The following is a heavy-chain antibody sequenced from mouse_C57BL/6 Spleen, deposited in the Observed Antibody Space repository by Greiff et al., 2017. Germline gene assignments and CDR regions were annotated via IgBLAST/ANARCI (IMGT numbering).Heavy chain of an antibody. Sequence: DVKLVESGPELVKPGDSVKISCKASGYSFTGYFMNWVMQSHGKSLEWIGRINPYNGDTFYNQKFKGKATLTVDKSSSTAHMELRSLTSEDSAVYYCARSDYYGSSEGYYFDYWGQGTTLTVSS. CDR1: GYSFTGYF. V-gene: IGHV1-20*01. J-gene: IGHJ2*01. D-gene: IGHD1-1*01. CDR2: INPYNGDT. CDR3: ARSDYYGSSEGYYFDY.